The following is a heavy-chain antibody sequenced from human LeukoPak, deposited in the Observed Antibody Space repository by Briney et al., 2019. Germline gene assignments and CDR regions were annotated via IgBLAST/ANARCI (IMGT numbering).Heavy chain of an antibody. J-gene: IGHJ4*02. CDR3: ARDVLHRIHYDSSAYYPGSSY. V-gene: IGHV1-18*01. CDR1: GYTFTSYG. Sequence: ASVKVSCKASGYTFTSYGITWVRQAPGQGLEWMGWISAYNAYTYYAQKLQGRVTMTTDTSTSTAYMELRSLRSDDTSVYYCARDVLHRIHYDSSAYYPGSSYWGQGTLVTVSS. D-gene: IGHD3-22*01. CDR2: ISAYNAYT.